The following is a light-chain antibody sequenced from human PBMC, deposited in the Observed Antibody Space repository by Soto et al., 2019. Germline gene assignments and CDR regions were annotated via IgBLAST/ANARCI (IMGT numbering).Light chain of an antibody. Sequence: ESVLTQSPGTLSLSPGERATLSCRASQSVSSSYLAWYQQKPGQAPRLLIYGASTRATGIPDRFSGSRSATDFTLTIIRLEPEDFAAYYCQQYGGSPLYSFGQGTRLEIK. CDR2: GAS. V-gene: IGKV3-20*01. CDR1: QSVSSSY. CDR3: QQYGGSPLYS. J-gene: IGKJ2*03.